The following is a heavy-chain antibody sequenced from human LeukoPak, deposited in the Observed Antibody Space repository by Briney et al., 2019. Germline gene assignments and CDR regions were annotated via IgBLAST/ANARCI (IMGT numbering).Heavy chain of an antibody. CDR2: IYTSGGT. D-gene: IGHD3-3*01. CDR1: GGSISSGAYY. CDR3: ARDEGPLFGVVIRHWYFDL. Sequence: SETLSLTCTVSGGSISSGAYYWSWIRQPAGKGLEWIGRIYTSGGTNYNPSLKSRVTISVDTSKNQFSLKLSSVTAADTAVYYCARDEGPLFGVVIRHWYFDLWGRGTLVTVSS. J-gene: IGHJ2*01. V-gene: IGHV4-61*02.